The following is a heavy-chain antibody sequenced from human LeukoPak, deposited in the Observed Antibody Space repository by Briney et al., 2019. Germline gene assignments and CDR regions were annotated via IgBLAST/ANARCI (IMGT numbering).Heavy chain of an antibody. CDR2: ISYDGSKK. CDR3: AKRGASLHFDY. V-gene: IGHV3-30*18. J-gene: IGHJ4*02. D-gene: IGHD2-2*01. Sequence: GGSLRLSCAASGFTFSNYGMFWARQAPGKGLEWVAVISYDGSKKYYADSVKGRFTISRDNSKNTLYLQMNSLRADDTAVYYCAKRGASLHFDYWGQGTLVTVSS. CDR1: GFTFSNYG.